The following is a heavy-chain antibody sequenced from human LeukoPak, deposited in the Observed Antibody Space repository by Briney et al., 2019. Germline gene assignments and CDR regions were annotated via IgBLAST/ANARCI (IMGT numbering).Heavy chain of an antibody. CDR1: GFTFGNYW. CDR3: ARDWSGYL. J-gene: IGHJ4*02. V-gene: IGHV3-7*01. CDR2: IKQDGSEK. D-gene: IGHD3-3*01. Sequence: GESLRVSCVASGFTFGNYWMSWVRQAPGKGLEFVANIKQDGSEKYYVDSVKGRFTISRDNAKNSLYLQMNSLRAEDTAVYYCARDWSGYLWGQGTLVTVSS.